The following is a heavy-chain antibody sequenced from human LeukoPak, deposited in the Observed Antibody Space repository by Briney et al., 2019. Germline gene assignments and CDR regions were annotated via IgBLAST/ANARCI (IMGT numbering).Heavy chain of an antibody. Sequence: GGSLRLSCAASGFTFSSYAMSRVRQAPGKGLEWVSGISGSGSDTYYADSVKGRFTISRDISKNTLHLQMNSLRAEDTAVYYYAKRGYYYDSRVFHGFDYWGQGTLVTVSS. CDR1: GFTFSSYA. CDR3: AKRGYYYDSRVFHGFDY. CDR2: ISGSGSDT. J-gene: IGHJ4*02. D-gene: IGHD3-22*01. V-gene: IGHV3-23*01.